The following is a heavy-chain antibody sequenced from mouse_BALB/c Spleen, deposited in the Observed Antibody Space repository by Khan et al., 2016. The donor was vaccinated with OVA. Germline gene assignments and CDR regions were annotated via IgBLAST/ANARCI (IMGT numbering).Heavy chain of an antibody. J-gene: IGHJ3*01. D-gene: IGHD4-1*01. Sequence: QIQLVQSGPELKKPGETVKISCKASGYTFTNYGMNWVKQAPGKGLKWMGWINTYTGDPTYADDFQGRFAFSLETSANTAYFQYHILNNEDNATYVGARDGTGAAYWGQGTLVTVSA. V-gene: IGHV9-1*02. CDR3: ARDGTGAAY. CDR1: GYTFTNYG. CDR2: INTYTGDP.